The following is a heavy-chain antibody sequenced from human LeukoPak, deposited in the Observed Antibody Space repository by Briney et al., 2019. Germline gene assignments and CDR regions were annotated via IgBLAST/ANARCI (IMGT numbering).Heavy chain of an antibody. D-gene: IGHD2-21*02. CDR3: AKDWSRLLLNEYFQH. J-gene: IGHJ1*01. CDR1: GFTFSSYA. V-gene: IGHV3-23*01. CDR2: ISGSGGST. Sequence: PGGTLRLSCAASGFTFSSYAMSWVRQAPGKGLEWVSAISGSGGSTYYADSVKGRFTISRDNSGNTLYLQINSLRAEDTAVYYCAKDWSRLLLNEYFQHWGQGTLVTVSS.